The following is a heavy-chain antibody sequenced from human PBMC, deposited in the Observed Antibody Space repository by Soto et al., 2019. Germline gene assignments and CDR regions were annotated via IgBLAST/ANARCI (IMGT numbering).Heavy chain of an antibody. CDR1: RFNFRSFT. D-gene: IGHD3-10*01. V-gene: IGHV3-21*02. Sequence: EVQLVESGGGLVKPGGSLRLSCAASRFNFRSFTMDWVRQAPGKGLEWVASISFSGTNIHYAASVRGRFTISRDNAKSSVALQMNTLGAEDTAVYYCARGNFGSGTTFDYWGQGTPVTVSS. CDR3: ARGNFGSGTTFDY. J-gene: IGHJ4*02. CDR2: ISFSGTNI.